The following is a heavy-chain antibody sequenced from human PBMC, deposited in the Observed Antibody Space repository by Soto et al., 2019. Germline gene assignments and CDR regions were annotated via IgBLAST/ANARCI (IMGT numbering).Heavy chain of an antibody. J-gene: IGHJ4*02. D-gene: IGHD3-16*01. CDR3: ARSGDFLGEFGY. CDR1: GFTFSSYA. V-gene: IGHV3-30-3*01. Sequence: PGGSLRLSCAASGFTFSSYAMHWVRQAPSKGLEWVAVISYDGSNKYYADSVKGRFTISRDNSKNTLYLQMNSLRAEDTAVYYCARSGDFLGEFGYWGQGTLVTVSS. CDR2: ISYDGSNK.